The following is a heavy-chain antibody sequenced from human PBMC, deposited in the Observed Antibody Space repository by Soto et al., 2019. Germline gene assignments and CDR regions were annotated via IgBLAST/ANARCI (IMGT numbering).Heavy chain of an antibody. CDR3: ARASQYYGSGPFDY. Sequence: QVQLQESGPGLVKPSETLSLSCIVSGASLNSYYWSWIRQTPGKGLEWIGHVYYTGNTKYNPSLTSRVTFSVDTSNNQFFLTLTSVTAADTATYYCARASQYYGSGPFDYWGQGTLVTVSS. CDR2: VYYTGNT. CDR1: GASLNSYY. J-gene: IGHJ4*02. D-gene: IGHD3-10*01. V-gene: IGHV4-59*01.